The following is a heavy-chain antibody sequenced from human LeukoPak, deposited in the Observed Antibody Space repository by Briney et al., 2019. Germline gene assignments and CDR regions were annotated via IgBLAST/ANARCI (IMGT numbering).Heavy chain of an antibody. V-gene: IGHV1-69*04. Sequence: ASVKASCKASGGTFSSYAISWVRQAPGQGLEWMGRIIPILGIANYAQKFQGRVTITADKSTSTAYMELSSLRSEDTAVYYCARGGTSTRTYYYYGMDVWGQGTTVTASS. D-gene: IGHD1-26*01. CDR1: GGTFSSYA. CDR3: ARGGTSTRTYYYYGMDV. J-gene: IGHJ6*02. CDR2: IIPILGIA.